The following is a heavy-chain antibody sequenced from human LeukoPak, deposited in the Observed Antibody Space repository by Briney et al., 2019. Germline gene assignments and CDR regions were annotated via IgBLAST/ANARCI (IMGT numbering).Heavy chain of an antibody. J-gene: IGHJ4*02. CDR1: GFTFDDYA. CDR3: AKGHYGSVSYSDY. V-gene: IGHV3-9*01. D-gene: IGHD3-10*01. Sequence: GGSLRLSCAASGFTFDDYAMHWVRQAPGKGLEWVSGISWNSGSIGYADSVKGRFTISRDNAKNSLYLQMNSLRAEDTALYYCAKGHYGSVSYSDYWGQGTLVTVSS. CDR2: ISWNSGSI.